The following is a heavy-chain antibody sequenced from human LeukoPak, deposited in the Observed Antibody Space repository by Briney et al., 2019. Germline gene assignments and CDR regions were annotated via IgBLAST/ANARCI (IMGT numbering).Heavy chain of an antibody. V-gene: IGHV3-7*03. CDR2: IKEDGSEK. J-gene: IGHJ4*02. CDR1: GFTFSSYW. Sequence: PGGSLRLSCAASGFTFSSYWMRWVRQAPGKGLEWVANIKEDGSEKHYVDSVKGRFTISRDNAKNSLFLQMNSLRAEDTAVYYCARDNGWSADFWGQGTLVTVSS. CDR3: ARDNGWSADF. D-gene: IGHD2-15*01.